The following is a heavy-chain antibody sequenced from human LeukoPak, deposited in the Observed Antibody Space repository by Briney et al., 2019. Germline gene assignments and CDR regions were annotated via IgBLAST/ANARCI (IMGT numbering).Heavy chain of an antibody. D-gene: IGHD3-9*01. CDR3: ARGSDILTGYRAFDI. CDR2: IYYSGST. CDR1: GGSISSHY. V-gene: IGHV4-59*11. J-gene: IGHJ3*02. Sequence: SETLSLTCTVSGGSISSHYWSWIRQPPGKGLEWIGYIYYSGSTNYNPSLKSRVTISVDTSKNQFSLKLSSVTAADTAVYYCARGSDILTGYRAFDIWGQGTMVTVSS.